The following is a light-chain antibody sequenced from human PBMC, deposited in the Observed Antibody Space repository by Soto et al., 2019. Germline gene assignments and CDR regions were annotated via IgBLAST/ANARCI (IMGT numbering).Light chain of an antibody. CDR1: QPVFIRY. CDR3: QQFGDSLT. CDR2: GAS. V-gene: IGKV3-20*01. J-gene: IGKJ4*01. Sequence: ETVLTQSPGTLSLSPGERATLSCRASQPVFIRYLVWYQQKPGQAPRLLIYGASTRATGIPDRFSGSGSGTDFTLTVSRLEPEDFAVYYCQQFGDSLTFGGGTKVEI.